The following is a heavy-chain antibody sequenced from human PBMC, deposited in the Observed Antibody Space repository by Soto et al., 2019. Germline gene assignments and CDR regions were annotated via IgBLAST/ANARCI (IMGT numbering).Heavy chain of an antibody. CDR3: GAGDYISDY. V-gene: IGHV3-30*03. D-gene: IGHD2-21*01. CDR2: ISYDGTNK. J-gene: IGHJ4*02. CDR1: GFIFTNYG. Sequence: QVQLVESGGGEVQPGKSLRLSCAASGFIFTNYGMHWVRQAPGKGLEFVALISYDGTNKYYADSVKGRFTITRDNSKNTRYLKMNGLRPEDTAVYYCGAGDYISDYWGQRTLCSDSS.